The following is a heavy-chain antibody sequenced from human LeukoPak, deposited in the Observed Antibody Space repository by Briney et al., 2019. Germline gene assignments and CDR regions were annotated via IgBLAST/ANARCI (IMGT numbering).Heavy chain of an antibody. CDR3: ARHLWELERHLGYNWFDP. CDR2: IYYSGST. D-gene: IGHD1-1*01. CDR1: GGSISSSSYY. Sequence: SETLSLTCTVSGGSISSSSYYWGWIRQPPGKGLEWIGSIYYSGSTYYNPSLKSRVTISVDTSKNQFSLKLSSVTAADTAVDYCARHLWELERHLGYNWFDPWGQGTLVTVSS. V-gene: IGHV4-39*01. J-gene: IGHJ5*02.